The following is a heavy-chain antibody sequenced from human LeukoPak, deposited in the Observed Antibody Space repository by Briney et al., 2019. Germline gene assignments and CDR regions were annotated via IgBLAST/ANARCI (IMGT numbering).Heavy chain of an antibody. J-gene: IGHJ4*02. CDR3: AREWAFYDRSGYYPFDH. V-gene: IGHV3-33*01. D-gene: IGHD3-22*01. CDR1: GFTFSSYG. CDR2: IWYDGSNK. Sequence: GGSLRLSCAASGFTFSSYGMHWVRQAPGKGLEWVAVIWYDGSNKYYADSVKGRFTISRDNSKNTLYLQMNSLRAEDTAVYYCAREWAFYDRSGYYPFDHWGQGTLVTVSS.